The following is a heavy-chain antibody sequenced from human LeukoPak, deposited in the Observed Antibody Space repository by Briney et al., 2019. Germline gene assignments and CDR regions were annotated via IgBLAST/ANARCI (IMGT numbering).Heavy chain of an antibody. CDR2: INPNSGGT. Sequence: AASVKVSCKASGYTFTGYYMHWVRQAPGQGLEWMGRINPNSGGTNYAQKFQGRVTMTRDTSISTAYMELSRLRSDDTAVYYCARGYYGSGSYSWFDPWGQGTLVTVSS. CDR3: ARGYYGSGSYSWFDP. V-gene: IGHV1-2*06. J-gene: IGHJ5*02. D-gene: IGHD3-10*01. CDR1: GYTFTGYY.